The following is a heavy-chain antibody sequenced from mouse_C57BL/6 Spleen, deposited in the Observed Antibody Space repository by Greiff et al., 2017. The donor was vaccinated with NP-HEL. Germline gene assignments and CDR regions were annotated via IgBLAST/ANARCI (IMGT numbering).Heavy chain of an antibody. J-gene: IGHJ4*01. CDR3: TRHAYYSNGYYAMDY. D-gene: IGHD2-5*01. CDR2: IRNKANNHAT. Sequence: EVQRVESGGGLVQPGGSMKLSCAASGFTFSDAWMDWVRQSPEKGLEWVAEIRNKANNHATYYAESVKGRFTISRDDSKSSVYLQMNSLRAEDTGIYYCTRHAYYSNGYYAMDYWGQGTSVTVSS. V-gene: IGHV6-6*01. CDR1: GFTFSDAW.